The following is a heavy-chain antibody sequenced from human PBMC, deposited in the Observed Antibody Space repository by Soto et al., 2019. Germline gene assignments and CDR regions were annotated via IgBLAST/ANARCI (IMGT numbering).Heavy chain of an antibody. CDR2: INPNSGGT. V-gene: IGHV1-2*04. D-gene: IGHD2-2*01. CDR1: GYTFTGYD. CDR3: ARDRYCSSTSCYGGDYYYGMDV. J-gene: IGHJ6*02. Sequence: ASGKVSCKASGYTFTGYDMHWVRQAPGQGLEWMGWINPNSGGTNYAQKFQGWVTMTRDTSISTAYMELSRLRSDDTAVYYCARDRYCSSTSCYGGDYYYGMDVWGQGTTVTVSS.